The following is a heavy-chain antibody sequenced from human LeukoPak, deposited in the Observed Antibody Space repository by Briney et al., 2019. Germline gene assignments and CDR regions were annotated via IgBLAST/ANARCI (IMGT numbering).Heavy chain of an antibody. V-gene: IGHV3-48*04. CDR2: ISSSSSTI. Sequence: GGSLRLSCAASGFTFSSYSMNWVRQAPGKGLEWVSYISSSSSTIYYADSEKGRFTISRDNAKNSLYLQMNSLRAEDTAVYYCARTKYSSSWYLGGDYWGQGTLVTVSS. CDR1: GFTFSSYS. D-gene: IGHD6-13*01. CDR3: ARTKYSSSWYLGGDY. J-gene: IGHJ4*02.